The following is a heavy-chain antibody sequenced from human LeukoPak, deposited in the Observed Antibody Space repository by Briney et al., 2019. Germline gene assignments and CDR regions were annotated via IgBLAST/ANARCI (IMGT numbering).Heavy chain of an antibody. CDR1: GFTFDDYA. Sequence: PGGSLRLSCAASGFTFDDYAMHWVRQAPGKGLEWVSGISWSSGSIGYADSVKGRFTISRDNAKNSLYLQMSSLRAEDTALYYCVKSSAATYLYYYMDVWGKGTTVTVSS. CDR2: ISWSSGSI. V-gene: IGHV3-9*01. J-gene: IGHJ6*03. D-gene: IGHD6-13*01. CDR3: VKSSAATYLYYYMDV.